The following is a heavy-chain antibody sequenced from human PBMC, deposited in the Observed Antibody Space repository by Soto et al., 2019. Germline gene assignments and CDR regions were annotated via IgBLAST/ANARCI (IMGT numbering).Heavy chain of an antibody. V-gene: IGHV4-59*01. CDR2: IYYTGST. Sequence: SETLSLTCTVSGDSMSTYYWSWIRQPPGKGLEWVGYIYYTGSTNYNPSLKSRVTVSIDTSKNQFSLILSSVTAADTAVYYCARITRSPNSGYFDYWGQGALVTVSS. CDR1: GDSMSTYY. J-gene: IGHJ4*02. CDR3: ARITRSPNSGYFDY. D-gene: IGHD7-27*01.